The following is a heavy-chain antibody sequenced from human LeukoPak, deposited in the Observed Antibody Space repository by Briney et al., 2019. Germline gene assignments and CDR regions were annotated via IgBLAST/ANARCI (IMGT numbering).Heavy chain of an antibody. J-gene: IGHJ4*02. CDR3: ARGRGGSYHY. Sequence: GGSLRLSCAASGFTFSNHWMYWVRQGPGKGLVWISDIDTDGSSTNYADSVKGRFTISRDNAKNTLYLQMNSLRVEDTAVYYCARGRGGSYHYWGQGTLVTVSS. CDR1: GFTFSNHW. D-gene: IGHD1-26*01. V-gene: IGHV3-74*01. CDR2: IDTDGSST.